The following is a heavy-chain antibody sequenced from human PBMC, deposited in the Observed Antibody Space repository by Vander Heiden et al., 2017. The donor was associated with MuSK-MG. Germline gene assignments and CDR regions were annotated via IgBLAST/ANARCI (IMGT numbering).Heavy chain of an antibody. D-gene: IGHD3-10*01. CDR2: ISGSVGST. J-gene: IGHJ6*02. CDR3: AKGWEFYGSGRYYPWDYYYGMDV. Sequence: VQLLESGGGLVQPGGSLRLSCAASGFTFSSYAMSCVRQAPGKGLEWGSAISGSVGSTYYADSVKGRFTISRYNSKNTLYLKMNSLRAEDTAVYYCAKGWEFYGSGRYYPWDYYYGMDVWGQGTTVTVSS. CDR1: GFTFSSYA. V-gene: IGHV3-23*01.